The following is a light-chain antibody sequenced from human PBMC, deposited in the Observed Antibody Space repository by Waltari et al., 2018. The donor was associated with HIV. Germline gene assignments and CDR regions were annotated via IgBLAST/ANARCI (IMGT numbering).Light chain of an antibody. CDR2: KDT. J-gene: IGLJ2*01. CDR1: ALPKQY. CDR3: CSYAGSFVV. V-gene: IGLV3-25*03. Sequence: SYELTQPPSVSVSPGQTARITCSGDALPKQYVYWYQQKPGQAPELLIYKDTERPSGIPERFSGSKSGNTASLTISGLQTEDEADYYCCSYAGSFVVFGGGTKLTVL.